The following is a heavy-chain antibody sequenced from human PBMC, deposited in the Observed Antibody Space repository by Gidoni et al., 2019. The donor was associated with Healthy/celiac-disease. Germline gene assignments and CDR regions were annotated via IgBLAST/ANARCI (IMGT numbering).Heavy chain of an antibody. CDR2: TYYRSKWYN. Sequence: QVQLQQSGPGLVKPSQTLSLTCAISGDSVSSNSAAWNWIRQSPSSGLEWLGRTYYRSKWYNDYAVSVKSRITINPDTSKNQFSLQLNSVTPEDTAVYYCARDLRFSFAGYYYYMDVWGKGTTVTVSS. J-gene: IGHJ6*03. V-gene: IGHV6-1*01. CDR1: GDSVSSNSAA. CDR3: ARDLRFSFAGYYYYMDV. D-gene: IGHD3-3*01.